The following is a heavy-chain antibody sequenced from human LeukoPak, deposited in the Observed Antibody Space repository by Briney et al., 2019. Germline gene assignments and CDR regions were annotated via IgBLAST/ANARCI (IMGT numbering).Heavy chain of an antibody. CDR1: GFTFDDYA. V-gene: IGHV3-9*01. D-gene: IGHD3-22*01. CDR3: ARDGYYYDSSGYLSY. J-gene: IGHJ4*02. CDR2: ISWNSGSI. Sequence: GGSLRLSCAASGFTFDDYAMHWVRQAPGKGLEWVSGISWNSGSIGYADSVKGRFTISRDNAKNSLYLQMNSLRAEDTAVYYCARDGYYYDSSGYLSYWGQGTLVTVSS.